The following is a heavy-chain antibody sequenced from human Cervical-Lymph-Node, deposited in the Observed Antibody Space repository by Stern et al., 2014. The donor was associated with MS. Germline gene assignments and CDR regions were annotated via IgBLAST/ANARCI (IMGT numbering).Heavy chain of an antibody. CDR3: TILSGPFDH. D-gene: IGHD3-10*01. CDR2: INRDGSTT. V-gene: IGHV3-74*02. CDR1: GFTFSNSW. J-gene: IGHJ4*02. Sequence: EVQLVESGGGLVQPGGSLRLSFAASGFTFSNSWMHWVRQAPGKGLVWVSRINRDGSTTTYADSVKGRFTISRDNAKNTLYLQMSSLRAEDTAVYYCTILSGPFDHWGQGTLVTVSS.